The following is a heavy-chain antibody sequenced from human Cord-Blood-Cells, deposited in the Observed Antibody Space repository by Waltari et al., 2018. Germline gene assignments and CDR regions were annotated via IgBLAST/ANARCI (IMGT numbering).Heavy chain of an antibody. CDR1: GYSISSGYY. D-gene: IGHD3-10*01. Sequence: QVQLQESGPGLVKPSETLSLTCTVSGYSISSGYYWGWLRPPPGKGLEWIGSIYHSGSTYYNPSLKSRVTISVDTSKNQFSLKLSSVTAADTAVYYCARDDRGSREADDAFDIWGQGTMVTVSS. J-gene: IGHJ3*02. CDR2: IYHSGST. CDR3: ARDDRGSREADDAFDI. V-gene: IGHV4-38-2*02.